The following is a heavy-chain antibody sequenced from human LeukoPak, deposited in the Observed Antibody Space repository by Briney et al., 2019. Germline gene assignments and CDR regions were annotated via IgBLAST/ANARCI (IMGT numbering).Heavy chain of an antibody. CDR3: ARDKKIGATGSDGLDV. CDR1: GGSISNYW. J-gene: IGHJ6*02. V-gene: IGHV4-59*01. Sequence: SETLSLTCTVSGGSISNYWWSWIRQPPGKGLEWIGYVFDSGGTNYNPSLKSRVTISLDTSKNQFSLKLSSVTAADTAVYYCARDKKIGATGSDGLDVWGQGTTVTVSS. CDR2: VFDSGGT. D-gene: IGHD6-13*01.